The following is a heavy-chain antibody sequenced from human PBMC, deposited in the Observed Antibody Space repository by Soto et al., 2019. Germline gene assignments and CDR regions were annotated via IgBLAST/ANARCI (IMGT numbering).Heavy chain of an antibody. J-gene: IGHJ4*02. V-gene: IGHV4-39*01. Sequence: QLQLQESGPGLVKPSETLSLTCTVSGGSIIITNYYWGWIRQPPGKGLEWIASIHSSGRIYSNPSLTRGVAIFVDTSKNRFALRLSSVIAADTAVYYCATSTESAYFDNWGQGTLVTASS. CDR2: IHSSGRI. CDR1: GGSIIITNYY. CDR3: ATSTESAYFDN. D-gene: IGHD3-9*01.